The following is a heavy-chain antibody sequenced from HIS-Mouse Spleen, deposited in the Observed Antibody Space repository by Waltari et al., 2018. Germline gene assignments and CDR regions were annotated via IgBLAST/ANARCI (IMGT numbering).Heavy chain of an antibody. CDR1: GFTFDDYA. CDR2: ISWDGGST. J-gene: IGHJ3*02. Sequence: EVQLVESGGVVVQPGGSLRLSCAASGFTFDDYAMHWVRQVPGEGLEWVSLISWDGGSTYYADSVKGRFTISRDNSKNSLYLQMNSLRAEDTALYYCAKEGDAFDIWGQGTMVTVSS. V-gene: IGHV3-43D*03. CDR3: AKEGDAFDI.